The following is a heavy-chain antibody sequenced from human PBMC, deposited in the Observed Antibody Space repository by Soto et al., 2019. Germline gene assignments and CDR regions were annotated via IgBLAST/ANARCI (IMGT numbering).Heavy chain of an antibody. Sequence: QVQLVQSGAEVKKPGSSVKVSCKASGGTFSTYAISWVRQAPGQGLEWMGGIIPIFGTADYAQKFQGRVTITADESTSTAYMELSSLRSQDTAVYYCASRVHDVIGGNYYYAMDVWGQGTTVTVSS. J-gene: IGHJ6*02. CDR1: GGTFSTYA. V-gene: IGHV1-69*12. CDR2: IIPIFGTA. CDR3: ASRVHDVIGGNYYYAMDV. D-gene: IGHD1-26*01.